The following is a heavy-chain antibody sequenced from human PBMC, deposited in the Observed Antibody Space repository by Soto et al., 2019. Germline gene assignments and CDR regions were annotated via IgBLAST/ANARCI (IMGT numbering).Heavy chain of an antibody. CDR3: ARGGYVYGSFDN. D-gene: IGHD5-18*01. J-gene: IGHJ4*02. CDR2: INPTDETT. CDR1: GYTFTSSY. V-gene: IGHV1-46*03. Sequence: GASVKVSCKASGYTFTSSYIHWVRQAPGQGLEWMGIINPTDETTIYAQRFQGSVTMTRDTSASAVYMDLSSLRFEDTAVYFCARGGYVYGSFDNWGQGTLVTVSS.